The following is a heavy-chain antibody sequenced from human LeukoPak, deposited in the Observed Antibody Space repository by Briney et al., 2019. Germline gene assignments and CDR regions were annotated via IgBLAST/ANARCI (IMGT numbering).Heavy chain of an antibody. CDR1: GGSISSYY. V-gene: IGHV4-59*01. Sequence: PSETLSLTCTVSGGSISSYYWSWIRQPPGKGLEWIGYIYYSGSTNYNPSLKSRVTISVDTSKNQFPLKLSSVTAADTAVYYCARDRGVVGAFDIWGQGTMVTVSS. CDR2: IYYSGST. CDR3: ARDRGVVGAFDI. J-gene: IGHJ3*02.